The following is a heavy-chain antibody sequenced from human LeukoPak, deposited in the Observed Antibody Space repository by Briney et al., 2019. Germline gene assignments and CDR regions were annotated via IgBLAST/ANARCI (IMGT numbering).Heavy chain of an antibody. D-gene: IGHD3-10*01. Sequence: ASVKVSCKASGYTFTGYYMHWARQAPGQGLEWMGWINPNSGGTNYAQKFQGRVTMTRDTSISTAYMELSRLRSDDTAVYYCARDLGITMVRGVIINYYGMDVWGQGTTVTVSS. CDR1: GYTFTGYY. V-gene: IGHV1-2*02. CDR3: ARDLGITMVRGVIINYYGMDV. J-gene: IGHJ6*02. CDR2: INPNSGGT.